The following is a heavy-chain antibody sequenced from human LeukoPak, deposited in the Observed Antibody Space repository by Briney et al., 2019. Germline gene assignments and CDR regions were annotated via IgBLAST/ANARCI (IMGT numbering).Heavy chain of an antibody. Sequence: SGGSLRLACVASGFTFSTYGMRWVRQAPGEGLEWVAVIWYDGTKKYYADSVKGRFTSSRYNSTNTLYLQMNSLRAEDTAIYYCVRKYDSGSYYPIASDSWGQGTLVNVSS. J-gene: IGHJ4*02. D-gene: IGHD3-10*01. CDR3: VRKYDSGSYYPIASDS. CDR1: GFTFSTYG. CDR2: IWYDGTKK. V-gene: IGHV3-33*01.